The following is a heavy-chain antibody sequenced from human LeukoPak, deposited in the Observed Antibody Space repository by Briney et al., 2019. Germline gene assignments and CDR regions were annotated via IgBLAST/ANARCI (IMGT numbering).Heavy chain of an antibody. CDR3: ARDLAWGAFDY. V-gene: IGHV3-23*01. CDR2: ISPRGGGT. Sequence: GGSLRLSCSASGFIFSDYEMNCVPQAPGKGLEWLSGISPRGGGTYYADSVKGRFTISRDDSKNTLSLQMNSLRVEDTAVYYCARDLAWGAFDYWGQGTLVTVSS. J-gene: IGHJ4*02. D-gene: IGHD7-27*01. CDR1: GFIFSDYE.